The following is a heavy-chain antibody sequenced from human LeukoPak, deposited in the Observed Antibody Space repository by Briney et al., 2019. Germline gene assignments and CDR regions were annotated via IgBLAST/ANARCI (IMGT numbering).Heavy chain of an antibody. CDR1: GGSISSYY. Sequence: SETLSLTCTVSGGSISSYYWSWIRQPPGKGLEWIGYIYYSGSTNYNPSLKSRVTISVDTSKNQFSLKLSSVTAADTAVYYCARGESDYVWGSYRLTYGYWGQGTLVTVSS. CDR2: IYYSGST. D-gene: IGHD3-16*02. V-gene: IGHV4-59*01. CDR3: ARGESDYVWGSYRLTYGY. J-gene: IGHJ4*02.